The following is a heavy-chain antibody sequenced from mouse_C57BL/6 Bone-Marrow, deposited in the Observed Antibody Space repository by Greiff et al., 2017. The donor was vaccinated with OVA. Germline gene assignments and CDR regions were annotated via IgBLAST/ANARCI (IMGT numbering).Heavy chain of an antibody. CDR1: GFTFSSYA. V-gene: IGHV5-4*01. CDR3: ARKRTTVVAPRCDV. CDR2: ISDGGSYT. D-gene: IGHD1-1*01. J-gene: IGHJ1*03. Sequence: EVQRVESGGGLVKPGGSLKLSCAASGFTFSSYAMSWVRQTPEQRLEWVATISDGGSYTYYPDNVKGRFTISRDHAKNNLYLQMSHLKSEDTAMYYCARKRTTVVAPRCDVWGTGTTVTVSS.